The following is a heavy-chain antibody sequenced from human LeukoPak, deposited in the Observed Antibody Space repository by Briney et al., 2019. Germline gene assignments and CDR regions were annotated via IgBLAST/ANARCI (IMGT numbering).Heavy chain of an antibody. V-gene: IGHV3-9*01. J-gene: IGHJ3*02. D-gene: IGHD6-13*01. CDR1: GFTFDDYA. CDR3: AKGYSSSGTDAFDI. Sequence: PGRSLRLSCAASGFTFDDYAMHWVRQVPGKGLEWVSGISWNSGSKGYAGSVKGRFTISRDNAKNSLYLQMNSLRAEDTALYYCAKGYSSSGTDAFDIWGQGTMVTVSS. CDR2: ISWNSGSK.